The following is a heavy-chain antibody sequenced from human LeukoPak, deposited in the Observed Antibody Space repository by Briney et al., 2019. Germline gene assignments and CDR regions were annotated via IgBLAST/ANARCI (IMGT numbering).Heavy chain of an antibody. J-gene: IGHJ4*02. Sequence: GGSLRLSCAASGFTFTNYWMDWVRQAPGKGLEWVANINQGGSEKYYVDSVKGRFTISRDNAKNSLYLKLNNLRADDTALYYCSRSLDYWGQGTLVTVSS. V-gene: IGHV3-7*03. CDR1: GFTFTNYW. CDR2: INQGGSEK. CDR3: SRSLDY.